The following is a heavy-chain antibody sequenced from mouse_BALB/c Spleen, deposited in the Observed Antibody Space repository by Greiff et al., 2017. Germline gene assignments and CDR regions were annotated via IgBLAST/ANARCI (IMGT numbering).Heavy chain of an antibody. Sequence: VQLQQSGAELMKPGASVKISCKATGYTFSSYWIEWVKQRPGHGLEWIGEIVPGSGSTNYNEKFKGKATFTADTSSNTAYMQLSSLTSEDSAVYYCSTTYYDGSSYWFAYWGQGTLVTVSA. D-gene: IGHD1-1*01. CDR1: GYTFSSYW. V-gene: IGHV1-9*01. CDR2: IVPGSGST. CDR3: STTYYDGSSYWFAY. J-gene: IGHJ3*01.